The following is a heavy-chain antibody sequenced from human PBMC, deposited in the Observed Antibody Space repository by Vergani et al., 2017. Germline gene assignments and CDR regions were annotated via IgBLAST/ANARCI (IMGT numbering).Heavy chain of an antibody. D-gene: IGHD3-16*01. CDR2: ISASGNA. V-gene: IGHV4-61*02. CDR1: GGSISAGYYF. J-gene: IGHJ3*01. Sequence: QVQLQASGPGRVKPSQTLSLTCTMSGGSISAGYYFWSWIRQPAGKGLECLGHISASGNASHSPSLKTRVSMSGDTSKNQFSLTVTSVTAADPAIYFCARRSGGYYGGRKVHPLRTAFDVWGHGTVVTVSS. CDR3: ARRSGGYYGGRKVHPLRTAFDV.